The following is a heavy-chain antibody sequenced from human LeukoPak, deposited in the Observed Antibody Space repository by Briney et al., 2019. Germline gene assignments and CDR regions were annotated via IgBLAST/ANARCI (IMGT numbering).Heavy chain of an antibody. CDR3: TTGGGRYYDFWSGYYSKGNFDY. CDR1: GFTFSSYG. D-gene: IGHD3-3*01. V-gene: IGHV3-15*01. J-gene: IGHJ4*02. Sequence: GGSLRLSCAASGFTFSSYGMSWVRQAPGKGLEWVGRIKSKTDGGTTDYAAPVKGRFTISRDDSKNTLYLQMNSLKTEDTAVYYCTTGGGRYYDFWSGYYSKGNFDYWGQGTLVTVSS. CDR2: IKSKTDGGTT.